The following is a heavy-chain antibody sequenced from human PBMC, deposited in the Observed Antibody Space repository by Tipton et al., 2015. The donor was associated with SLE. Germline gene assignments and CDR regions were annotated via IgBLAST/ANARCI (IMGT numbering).Heavy chain of an antibody. CDR3: AREVLSTVVYWYFDL. CDR2: IYHSGST. D-gene: IGHD4-23*01. V-gene: IGHV4-38-2*02. Sequence: TLSLTCAVSGYSISSGYYWGWIRQPPGKGLEWIGSIYHSGSTYYNPSLKSRVTISADTSKNQFSLKLTSGTAADTAVYYCAREVLSTVVYWYFDLWGRGTLVTVFS. CDR1: GYSISSGYY. J-gene: IGHJ2*01.